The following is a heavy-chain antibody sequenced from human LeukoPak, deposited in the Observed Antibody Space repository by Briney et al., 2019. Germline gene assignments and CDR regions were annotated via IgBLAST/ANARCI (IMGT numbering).Heavy chain of an antibody. V-gene: IGHV3-21*01. Sequence: GGSLRLSCAASGFTFSSYSMNWVRQAPGKGLEWVSSISSSSSYIYCADSVKGRFTISRDNAKNSLYLQMNSLRAEDTAVYYCASNYDFWSGIMDVWGKGTTVTVSS. CDR2: ISSSSSYI. D-gene: IGHD3-3*01. J-gene: IGHJ6*03. CDR1: GFTFSSYS. CDR3: ASNYDFWSGIMDV.